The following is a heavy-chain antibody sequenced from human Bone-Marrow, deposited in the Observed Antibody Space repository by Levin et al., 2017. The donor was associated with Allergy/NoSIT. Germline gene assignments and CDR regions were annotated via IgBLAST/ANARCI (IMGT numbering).Heavy chain of an antibody. CDR2: ISYDGAEK. CDR3: ARPWSGSLDY. CDR1: GFTFDDYA. Sequence: GSLRLSCAASGFTFDDYAMHWVRQAPGKGLEWVAIISYDGAEKYYADSVRGRFSISRDDSKNTVYLQMSGLKTEDTAVYYCARPWSGSLDYWGQGTLVTVSS. J-gene: IGHJ4*02. V-gene: IGHV3-30-3*01.